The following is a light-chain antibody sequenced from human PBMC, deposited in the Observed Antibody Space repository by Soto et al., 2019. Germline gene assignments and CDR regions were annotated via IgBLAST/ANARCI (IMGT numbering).Light chain of an antibody. CDR2: GAS. J-gene: IGKJ1*01. Sequence: IVLTQSPDTLSLSLGERATLSCRTSRTVNNNYLAWYQQKPGQAPRLLIYGASRRAIGIPDRFSGSGSGTDFILTINSLEPEDVAVYYCQQYDVSPRTFGQGTKVDIK. V-gene: IGKV3-20*01. CDR3: QQYDVSPRT. CDR1: RTVNNNY.